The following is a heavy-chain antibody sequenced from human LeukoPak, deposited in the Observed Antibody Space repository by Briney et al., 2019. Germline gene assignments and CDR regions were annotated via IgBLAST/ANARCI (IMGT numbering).Heavy chain of an antibody. CDR3: AREGYDYGDPGAFDI. CDR2: ISSNGINT. J-gene: IGHJ3*02. D-gene: IGHD4-17*01. Sequence: PGGSLRLSCVGSGFNFSAHAMHWVRQAPGKGLEYVSAISSNGINTDYANSVKGRLTISRDNSKNTLFLQMGSLRVEDMAVYYCAREGYDYGDPGAFDIWGQGTMVTVSS. V-gene: IGHV3-64*01. CDR1: GFNFSAHA.